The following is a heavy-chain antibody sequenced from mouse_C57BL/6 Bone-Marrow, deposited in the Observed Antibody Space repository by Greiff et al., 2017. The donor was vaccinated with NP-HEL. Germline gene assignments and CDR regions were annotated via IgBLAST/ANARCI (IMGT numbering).Heavy chain of an antibody. Sequence: EVQLQQSGAELVRPGASVKLSCTASGFNIKDDYMHWVKQRPEQGLEWIGWIDPENGDTESASKFQGKATITADTSSNTAYLQLSSLTSEDTAVYYCTRALLNYWGQVTLVTVSA. J-gene: IGHJ3*01. D-gene: IGHD1-1*01. V-gene: IGHV14-4*01. CDR1: GFNIKDDY. CDR3: TRALLNY. CDR2: IDPENGDT.